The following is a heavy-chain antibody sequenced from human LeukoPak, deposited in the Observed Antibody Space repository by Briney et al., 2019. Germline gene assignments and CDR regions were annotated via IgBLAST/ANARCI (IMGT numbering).Heavy chain of an antibody. CDR1: GGSISRGSYY. V-gene: IGHV4-61*02. CDR3: ARQAFGDLYFDS. Sequence: SETLSLTCIVSGGSISRGSYYWNWIRQPAGKGLEWMGRIYNSGSTNYSPSLKSRVTISTDMSKNQLSLQLSSVTAADTAVYYCARQAFGDLYFDSWGQGTPLIVSS. CDR2: IYNSGST. J-gene: IGHJ4*02. D-gene: IGHD3-10*01.